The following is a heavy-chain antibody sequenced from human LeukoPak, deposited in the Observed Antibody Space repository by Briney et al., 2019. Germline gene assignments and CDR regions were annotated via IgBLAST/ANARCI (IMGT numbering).Heavy chain of an antibody. CDR3: ASGYCGGACQLGGVDM. CDR1: GGSISSYY. CDR2: THYSGAT. D-gene: IGHD2-21*02. V-gene: IGHV4-59*01. Sequence: PSETLSLTCTVSGGSISSYYWSWLRQPPGKGLEYIGYTHYSGATNYNPSLKSRVTISLDTSGNQLSLKLSSVTAADTAVYYCASGYCGGACQLGGVDMWGQGTMVTVSS. J-gene: IGHJ3*02.